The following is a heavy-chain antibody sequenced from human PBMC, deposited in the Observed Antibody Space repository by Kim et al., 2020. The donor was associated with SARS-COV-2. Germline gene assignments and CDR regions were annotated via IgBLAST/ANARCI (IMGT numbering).Heavy chain of an antibody. D-gene: IGHD2-2*01. Sequence: ASVKVSCKASGYTFTSYGISWVRQAPGQGLEWMGWISAYNGNTNYAQKLQGRVTMTTDTSTSTAYMELRSLRSDDTAVYYCARDYHCSSTSCYRGGAFDIWGQGTMVTVSS. CDR3: ARDYHCSSTSCYRGGAFDI. V-gene: IGHV1-18*04. CDR1: GYTFTSYG. CDR2: ISAYNGNT. J-gene: IGHJ3*02.